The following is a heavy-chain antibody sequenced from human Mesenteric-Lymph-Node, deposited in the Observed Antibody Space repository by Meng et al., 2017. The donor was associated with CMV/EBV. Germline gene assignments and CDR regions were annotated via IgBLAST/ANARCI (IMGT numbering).Heavy chain of an antibody. V-gene: IGHV3-7*01. J-gene: IGHJ4*02. Sequence: GESLKISCAASGFTFSDYYMTWIRQAPGKGLEWVANIKQDGSEKYYVDSVKGRFTISRDNAKNSLYLQMNSLRAEDTAVYYCAREGGGAYYYGSGSYFDYWGQGTLVTVSS. CDR2: IKQDGSEK. CDR3: AREGGGAYYYGSGSYFDY. CDR1: GFTFSDYY. D-gene: IGHD3-10*01.